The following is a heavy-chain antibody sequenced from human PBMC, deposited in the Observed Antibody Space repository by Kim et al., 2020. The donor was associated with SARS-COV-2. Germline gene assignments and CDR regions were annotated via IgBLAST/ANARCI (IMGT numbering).Heavy chain of an antibody. CDR3: AKGAGAPFFFDY. Sequence: YYADSVKGRFTISRDNSKNTLFLQMNNLRAEDTAVYFCAKGAGAPFFFDYWGQGTLVTVSS. J-gene: IGHJ4*02. V-gene: IGHV3-23*01. D-gene: IGHD6-19*01.